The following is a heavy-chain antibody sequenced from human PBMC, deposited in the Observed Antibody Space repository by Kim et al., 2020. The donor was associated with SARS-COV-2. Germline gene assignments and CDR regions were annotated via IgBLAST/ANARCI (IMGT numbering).Heavy chain of an antibody. Sequence: SVKVSCKASGGTFSSYAISWVRQAPGQGLEWMGGIIPIFGTANYAQKFQGRVTITADESTSTAYMELSSLRSEDTAVYYCATLYSSSSRVGFDPWGQGTLVTVSS. CDR3: ATLYSSSSRVGFDP. J-gene: IGHJ5*02. CDR1: GGTFSSYA. D-gene: IGHD6-6*01. CDR2: IIPIFGTA. V-gene: IGHV1-69*13.